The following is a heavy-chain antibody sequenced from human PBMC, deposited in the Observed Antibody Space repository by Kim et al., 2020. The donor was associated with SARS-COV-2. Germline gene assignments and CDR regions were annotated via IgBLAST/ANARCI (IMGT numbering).Heavy chain of an antibody. Sequence: GGSLRLSCAASGFTFSSYGMHWVRQAPGKGLEWVAVISYDGSNKYYADSVKGRFTISRDNSKNTLYLQMNSLRAEDTAVYYCAKGSLYYDFWSGYYGWGQGTLVTVSS. CDR1: GFTFSSYG. V-gene: IGHV3-30*18. CDR2: ISYDGSNK. J-gene: IGHJ4*02. D-gene: IGHD3-3*01. CDR3: AKGSLYYDFWSGYYG.